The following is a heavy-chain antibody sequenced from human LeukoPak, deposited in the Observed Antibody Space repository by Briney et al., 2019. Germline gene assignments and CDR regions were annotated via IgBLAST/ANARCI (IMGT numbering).Heavy chain of an antibody. V-gene: IGHV4-34*12. CDR2: IFYSGNT. CDR1: GGSFSGYY. CDR3: AGSDYDYNSFDP. J-gene: IGHJ5*02. D-gene: IGHD5-12*01. Sequence: SETLSLTCAVYGGSFSGYYWSWIRQPPGKGLEWIGSIFYSGNTYYNPSLKSRVTISVDMSKNQFSLKMRSVTAADTALYYCAGSDYDYNSFDPWGQGTLVAVSS.